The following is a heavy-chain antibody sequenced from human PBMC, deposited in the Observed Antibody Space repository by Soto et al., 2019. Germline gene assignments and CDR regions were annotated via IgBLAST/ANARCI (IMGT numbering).Heavy chain of an antibody. CDR1: GGSFSGYQ. Sequence: QVQLQQWGAGLLKPSETLSLTCAVYGGSFSGYQWSWIRQTPGKGLEWIGEINDSGNINYNPSLKSRVTILLDTPKKQISLKLSSVTAADSAVYYCARGLILWFGELSRRGGYYSCMDVLGKGNTVTVSS. CDR2: INDSGNI. CDR3: ARGLILWFGELSRRGGYYSCMDV. J-gene: IGHJ6*03. V-gene: IGHV4-34*01. D-gene: IGHD3-10*01.